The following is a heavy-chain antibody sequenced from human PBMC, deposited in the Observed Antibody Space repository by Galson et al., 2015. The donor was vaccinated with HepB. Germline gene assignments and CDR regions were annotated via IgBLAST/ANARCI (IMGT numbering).Heavy chain of an antibody. Sequence: LSLTCTVYGDSVSTRNYYWGWIRQPPGRKLEWIGTIYYTGNTYYNPSLKTRVTISVDTSKNLFSLKLGSMTAADTAIYYCARQQGGLEAFDIWGQGTMVTVSS. D-gene: IGHD1-1*01. CDR2: IYYTGNT. CDR3: ARQQGGLEAFDI. CDR1: GDSVSTRNYY. V-gene: IGHV4-39*01. J-gene: IGHJ3*02.